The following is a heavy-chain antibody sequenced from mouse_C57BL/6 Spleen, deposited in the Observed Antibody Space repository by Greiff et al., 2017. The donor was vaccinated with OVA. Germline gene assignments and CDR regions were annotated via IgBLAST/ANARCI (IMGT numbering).Heavy chain of an antibody. CDR2: IWRGGST. V-gene: IGHV2-5*01. CDR3: AKNPLYYDYDVRYFDV. CDR1: GFSLTSYG. Sequence: VQVVESGPGLVQPSQSLSITCTVSGFSLTSYGVHWVRQSPGKGLEWLGVIWRGGSTDYNAAFMSRLSITKDNSKSQVFFKMNSLQADDTAIYYCAKNPLYYDYDVRYFDVWGTGTTVTVSS. D-gene: IGHD2-4*01. J-gene: IGHJ1*03.